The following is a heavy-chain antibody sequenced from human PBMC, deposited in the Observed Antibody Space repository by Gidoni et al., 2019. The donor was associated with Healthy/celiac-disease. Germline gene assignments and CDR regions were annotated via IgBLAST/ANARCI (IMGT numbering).Heavy chain of an antibody. CDR3: ARYRWGFDY. CDR2: ISSSSSTI. J-gene: IGHJ4*02. D-gene: IGHD1-26*01. CDR1: GFTFSSYS. V-gene: IGHV3-48*04. Sequence: EVQLVESGGGLVQPVGSLRLSCAASGFTFSSYSMNWVRQAPGKGLEWVSYISSSSSTIYYADSVKGRFTISRDNAKNSLYLQMNSLRAEDTAVYYCARYRWGFDYWGQGTLVTVSS.